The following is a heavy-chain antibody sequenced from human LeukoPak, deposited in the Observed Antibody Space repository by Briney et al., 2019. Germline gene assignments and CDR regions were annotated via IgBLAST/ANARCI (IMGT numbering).Heavy chain of an antibody. CDR2: ISGSGGST. CDR3: AKEFELAVAGVRGPCDY. V-gene: IGHV3-23*01. D-gene: IGHD6-19*01. Sequence: AISGSGGSTYYADSVKGRFTISRDNSKNTLYLQMNSLRAEDTAVYYCAKEFELAVAGVRGPCDYWGQGTLVTVSS. J-gene: IGHJ4*02.